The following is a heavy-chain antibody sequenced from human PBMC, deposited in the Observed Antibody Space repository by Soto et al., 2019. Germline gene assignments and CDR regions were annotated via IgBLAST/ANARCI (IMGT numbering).Heavy chain of an antibody. Sequence: SETLSLTCAVYGGSFSGYYWSWIRQPPGKGLEWIGEINHSGSTNYNPSLKSRVTISVDTSKNQFSLKLSSVTAADTAVYYSPRGGCTNGVCYTYYYYYYLAVWGKGTTVTVSS. CDR2: INHSGST. V-gene: IGHV4-34*01. CDR3: PRGGCTNGVCYTYYYYYYLAV. J-gene: IGHJ6*03. CDR1: GGSFSGYY. D-gene: IGHD2-8*01.